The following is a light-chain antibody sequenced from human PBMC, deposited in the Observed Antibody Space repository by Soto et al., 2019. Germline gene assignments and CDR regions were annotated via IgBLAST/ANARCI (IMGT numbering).Light chain of an antibody. Sequence: EIVLTQSPGTLSLSPGERATLSCRASQSVSSSYLAWYQQKLGQAPRLLIYGASSRATGIPDRFSCSGSGTDFTLTISRLEPEDFAVYYCQQYGSLPWTFGQGTTVGIK. CDR1: QSVSSSY. V-gene: IGKV3-20*01. CDR2: GAS. J-gene: IGKJ1*01. CDR3: QQYGSLPWT.